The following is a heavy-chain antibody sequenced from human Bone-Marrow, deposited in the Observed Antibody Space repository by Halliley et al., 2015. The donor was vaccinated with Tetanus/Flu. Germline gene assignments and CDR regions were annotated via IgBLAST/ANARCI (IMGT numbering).Heavy chain of an antibody. J-gene: IGHJ4*02. CDR2: ITVNGGST. V-gene: IGHV3-23*01. Sequence: ITVNGGSTEYADSVKGRFTISRDSSKNTLYLQMSGLRAEDTAVYYCAKPRGERYNSGWYDGSFDCWGQGTLVAVSS. CDR3: AKPRGERYNSGWYDGSFDC. D-gene: IGHD6-19*01.